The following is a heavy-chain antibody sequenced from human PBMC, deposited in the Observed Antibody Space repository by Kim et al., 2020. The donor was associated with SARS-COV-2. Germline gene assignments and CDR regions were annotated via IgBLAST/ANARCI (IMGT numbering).Heavy chain of an antibody. J-gene: IGHJ6*02. CDR3: AGEYYDNPTGMDV. D-gene: IGHD3-22*01. Sequence: YADVVKGRYSISRDNSKNTLDQQMNCLRAEDKAVYYCAGEYYDNPTGMDVWGQWTTVTVSS. V-gene: IGHV3-33*01.